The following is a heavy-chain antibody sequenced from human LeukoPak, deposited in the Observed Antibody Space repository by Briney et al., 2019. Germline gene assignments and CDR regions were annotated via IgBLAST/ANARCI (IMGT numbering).Heavy chain of an antibody. CDR3: ARVGSVKLFDY. CDR1: GYRFTNYW. Sequence: SGESLKISCKGSGYRFTNYWIGWVRQMPRKGLEWMGIIYPGDSDARYSPSFQGQVTFSADKSISTAYLQWSSLKASDTAMYYCARVGSVKLFDYWGQGTLVTVSS. J-gene: IGHJ4*02. D-gene: IGHD3-10*01. CDR2: IYPGDSDA. V-gene: IGHV5-51*01.